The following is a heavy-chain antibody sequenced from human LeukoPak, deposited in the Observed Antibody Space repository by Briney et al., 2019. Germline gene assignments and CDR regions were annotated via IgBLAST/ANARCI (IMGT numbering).Heavy chain of an antibody. CDR1: GFTFSSYA. D-gene: IGHD1-7*01. J-gene: IGHJ3*02. Sequence: GGSLRLSCAASGFTFSSYAMHWVRQAPGKGLEWVAVISYDGSNKYYADSVKGRFTISRDNSKNTLYLQMNSLRAEDTAVYYCASVNWNFLWGPYAFDIWGQGTMVTVSS. CDR3: ASVNWNFLWGPYAFDI. V-gene: IGHV3-30-3*01. CDR2: ISYDGSNK.